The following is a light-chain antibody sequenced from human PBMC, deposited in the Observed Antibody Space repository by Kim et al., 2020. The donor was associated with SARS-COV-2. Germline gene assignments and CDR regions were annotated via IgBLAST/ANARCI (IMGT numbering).Light chain of an antibody. CDR3: QQYCSSPRT. CDR2: TAS. Sequence: SPGERATLSCRASQSVRSNCLAWYQQKPGQAPRLLIYTASNRATGIPDRFSGSGSGTDFTLTISRLEPEDFAVYYCQQYCSSPRTFGQGTKVDIK. V-gene: IGKV3-20*01. CDR1: QSVRSNC. J-gene: IGKJ1*01.